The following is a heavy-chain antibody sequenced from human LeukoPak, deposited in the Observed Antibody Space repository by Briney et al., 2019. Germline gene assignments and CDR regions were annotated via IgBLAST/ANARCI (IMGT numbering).Heavy chain of an antibody. J-gene: IGHJ4*02. CDR3: AKDISLGFRWSTFDF. CDR2: ISGSGGST. CDR1: GFTFSSYG. V-gene: IGHV3-23*01. D-gene: IGHD6-13*01. Sequence: GGSLRLSCAASGFTFSSYGMSWVRQAPGKGLEWVSAISGSGGSTYYADSVKGRFTISRDNSKNTLYLQMNSLRAEDTAVYYCAKDISLGFRWSTFDFWGQGTLVTVSS.